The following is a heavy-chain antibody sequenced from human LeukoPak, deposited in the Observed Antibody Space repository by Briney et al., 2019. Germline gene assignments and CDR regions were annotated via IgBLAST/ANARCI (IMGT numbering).Heavy chain of an antibody. CDR2: ISGSGGST. D-gene: IGHD3-10*01. J-gene: IGHJ6*02. V-gene: IGHV3-23*01. Sequence: GGSLRLSCAASGFTFSSYWMSWVRQAPGKGLERVSAISGSGGSTYYADSVRGRFTISRDNSKNTLYLQMNSLRAEDTAVYYCAKDLNVLLYGMDVWGQGTTVTVSS. CDR3: AKDLNVLLYGMDV. CDR1: GFTFSSYW.